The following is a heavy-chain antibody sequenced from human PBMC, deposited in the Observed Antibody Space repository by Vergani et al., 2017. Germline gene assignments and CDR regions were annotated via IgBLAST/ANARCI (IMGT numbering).Heavy chain of an antibody. CDR1: FDSIRNLY. Sequence: QVQLQESGPGLVKSSETLSLTCSVSFDSIRNLYCNWIRQPPGKGLEWIGSIHYSENTNYNPSLKTRVTISVDTSKNQFSLTLTSVTAADTAVNYWASYTHSGQRADRWGQGILVTVTS. J-gene: IGHJ5*02. CDR2: IHYSENT. D-gene: IGHD6-19*01. V-gene: IGHV4-59*11. CDR3: ASYTHSGQRADR.